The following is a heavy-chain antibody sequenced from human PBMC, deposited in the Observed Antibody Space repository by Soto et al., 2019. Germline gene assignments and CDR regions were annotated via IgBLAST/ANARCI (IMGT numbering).Heavy chain of an antibody. Sequence: GGSLRLSCAATGFTFSSDAMNWVRQTPGKGLEWVSAIGGGGDEIYYADSVKGRFTISRDNSKNTLYLQLNSLRADDTAVYYCVKSPRSGYEAPWDYWGQGTQVTVSS. CDR3: VKSPRSGYEAPWDY. CDR2: IGGGGDEI. CDR1: GFTFSSDA. V-gene: IGHV3-23*01. D-gene: IGHD5-12*01. J-gene: IGHJ4*02.